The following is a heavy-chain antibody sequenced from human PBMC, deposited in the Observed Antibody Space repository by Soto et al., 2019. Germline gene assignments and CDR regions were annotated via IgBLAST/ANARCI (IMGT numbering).Heavy chain of an antibody. CDR3: ARDYGGNFDY. V-gene: IGHV1-46*01. Sequence: QVQLVQSGAEVKKPGASVKVSCKASGYTFTSYYMHWVRQAPGQGLEWMGIINPSGGSTSYAQKFQGRVTRTRDTSTSTVYMELGSLSAEDTAVYYCARDYGGNFDYWGQGTLFTVSS. CDR1: GYTFTSYY. J-gene: IGHJ4*02. CDR2: INPSGGST. D-gene: IGHD4-17*01.